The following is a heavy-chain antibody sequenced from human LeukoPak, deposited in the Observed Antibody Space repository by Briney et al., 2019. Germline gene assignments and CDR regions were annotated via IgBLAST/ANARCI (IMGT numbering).Heavy chain of an antibody. J-gene: IGHJ4*02. D-gene: IGHD2-2*01. CDR3: AKGKSSTSCPDY. V-gene: IGHV3-7*03. CDR1: GFTFSSYW. Sequence: PGGSLRLSCAAPGFTFSSYWMSWVRQAPGKGLEWVANIKQDGREKYYVDSVKGRFTISRDNAKNSLYLQMNSLRDEDTALYYCAKGKSSTSCPDYWGQGTLVTVSS. CDR2: IKQDGREK.